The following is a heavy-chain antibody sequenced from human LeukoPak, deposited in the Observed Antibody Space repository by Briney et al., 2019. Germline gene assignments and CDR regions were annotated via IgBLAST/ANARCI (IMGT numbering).Heavy chain of an antibody. CDR2: ISSSSSYI. V-gene: IGHV3-21*01. D-gene: IGHD6-13*01. Sequence: GGSLRLSCAASGFTFSSYSVNWVRQAPGKGLEWVSSISSSSSYIYYADSVKGRFTISRDNAKNSLYLQMNSLRAEDTAVYYCARATGYSSSWYADNWFDPWGQGTLVTVSS. CDR1: GFTFSSYS. CDR3: ARATGYSSSWYADNWFDP. J-gene: IGHJ5*02.